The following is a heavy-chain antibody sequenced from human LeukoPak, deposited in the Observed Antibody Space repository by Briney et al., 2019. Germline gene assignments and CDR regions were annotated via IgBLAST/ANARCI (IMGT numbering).Heavy chain of an antibody. Sequence: PSETLSLTCAVSGYSISSGYYWGWIRQPPGKGLEWIGSIYHSGSTYYNPSLKSRVTISVDTSKNQFSLKLSSVTAADTAVYYCAREKGGSYLFDYWGQGTLVTVSS. D-gene: IGHD1-26*01. V-gene: IGHV4-38-2*02. J-gene: IGHJ4*02. CDR2: IYHSGST. CDR3: AREKGGSYLFDY. CDR1: GYSISSGYY.